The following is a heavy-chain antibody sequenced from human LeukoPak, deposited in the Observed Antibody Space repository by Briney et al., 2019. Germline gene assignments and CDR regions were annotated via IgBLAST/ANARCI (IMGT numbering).Heavy chain of an antibody. CDR3: VVGNGGYGP. Sequence: GGSLRLSCASSAFNFTAYWMHWVRQDPRQGLLWVARINSDGTTTKYADSVKGRFTISRDNAKNTLFLQMNSLRAEDTAVYFCVVGNGGYGPWGQGALVTVSS. CDR1: AFNFTAYW. D-gene: IGHD5-12*01. V-gene: IGHV3-74*03. CDR2: INSDGTTT. J-gene: IGHJ5*02.